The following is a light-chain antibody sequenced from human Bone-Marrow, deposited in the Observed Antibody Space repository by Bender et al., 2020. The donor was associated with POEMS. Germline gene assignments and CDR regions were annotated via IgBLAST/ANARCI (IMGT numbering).Light chain of an antibody. CDR3: AAWDVSLRGWV. CDR1: SSNFEKSF. CDR2: QNI. J-gene: IGLJ3*02. Sequence: QSVLTQAASASGTPGQRVTISCSGGSSNFEKSFVYWYQHLPGTAPKLLISQNIQRPSGVPDRFSGSKSGTSASLAISGLRSEDEADYYCAAWDVSLRGWVFGGGTKLTVL. V-gene: IGLV1-47*01.